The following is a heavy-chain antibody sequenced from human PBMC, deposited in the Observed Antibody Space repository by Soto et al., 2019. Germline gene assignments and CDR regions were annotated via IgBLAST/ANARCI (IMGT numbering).Heavy chain of an antibody. CDR2: IYYSGST. Sequence: PSETLSLTCTVSGGSISSSSYYWGWIRKPPGKGLEWIGSIYYSGSTYYNPSLKSRVTISVDTSKNQFSLKLSSVTAADTAVYYCARRTRSYYYYGMDVWGQGTTVTVSS. J-gene: IGHJ6*02. CDR1: GGSISSSSYY. CDR3: ARRTRSYYYYGMDV. V-gene: IGHV4-39*01.